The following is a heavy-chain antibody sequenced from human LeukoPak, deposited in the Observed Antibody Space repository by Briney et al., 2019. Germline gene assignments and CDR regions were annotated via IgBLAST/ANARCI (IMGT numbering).Heavy chain of an antibody. V-gene: IGHV3-23*01. D-gene: IGHD4-17*01. CDR2: ISGSGGST. J-gene: IGHJ4*02. Sequence: GCLRLSCAASRVTLTTYAMTWVRQAPGQGLGWVSAISGSGGSTSSAASVKGRFTISRDNSKNTLYLQMNSLRAEDTAVYYCANHHGDPRWYYFDYWGQGTLVTVSS. CDR3: ANHHGDPRWYYFDY. CDR1: RVTLTTYA.